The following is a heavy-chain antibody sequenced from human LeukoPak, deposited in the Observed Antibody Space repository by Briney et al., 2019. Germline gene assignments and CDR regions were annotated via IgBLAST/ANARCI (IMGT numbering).Heavy chain of an antibody. D-gene: IGHD5-12*01. J-gene: IGHJ4*02. CDR2: ISGSGGST. CDR1: GFTFNTYW. V-gene: IGHV3-23*01. Sequence: PGGSLRLSCAASGFTFNTYWMSWVRQAPGKGLEWVSAISGSGGSTYYADSVKGRFTISRDNSKNTLYLQMNSLRAEDTAVYYCAKDRTSIVATIAYYFDYWGQGTLVTVSS. CDR3: AKDRTSIVATIAYYFDY.